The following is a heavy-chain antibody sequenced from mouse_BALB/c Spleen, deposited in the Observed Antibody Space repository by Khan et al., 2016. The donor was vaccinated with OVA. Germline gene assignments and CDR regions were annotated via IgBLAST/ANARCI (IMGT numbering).Heavy chain of an antibody. V-gene: IGHV1-4*01. Sequence: VQLQESGAELSRPGASVKMSCKASGYTFTSNTMHWVKQRPGQGLEWIGYINPRSDYTIYSQKFKDKATLTADISSSTAYMRLSSLTSDDSAVYYCARRTTGYAMDYWGQGTSVTVSS. J-gene: IGHJ4*01. D-gene: IGHD2-14*01. CDR1: GYTFTSNT. CDR3: ARRTTGYAMDY. CDR2: INPRSDYT.